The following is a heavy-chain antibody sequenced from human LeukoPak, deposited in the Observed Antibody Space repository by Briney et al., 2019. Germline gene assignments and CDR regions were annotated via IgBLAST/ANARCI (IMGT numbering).Heavy chain of an antibody. D-gene: IGHD3-22*01. Sequence: PSETLSLTCTVSGGSISSYYWSWIRQPPGKGLEWIGYIYYSGCTNYNPSLKSRVTISVDTSKNQFSLKLSSVTAADTAVYYCARHRVDYYDSSGYFSALFDYWGQGTLVTVSS. CDR3: ARHRVDYYDSSGYFSALFDY. V-gene: IGHV4-59*01. CDR1: GGSISSYY. J-gene: IGHJ4*02. CDR2: IYYSGCT.